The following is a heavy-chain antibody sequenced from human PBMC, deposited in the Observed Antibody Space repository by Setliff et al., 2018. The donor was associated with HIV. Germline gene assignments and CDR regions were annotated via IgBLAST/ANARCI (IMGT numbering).Heavy chain of an antibody. CDR1: GYSISSGYY. D-gene: IGHD6-13*01. J-gene: IGHJ4*02. Sequence: SETLSLTCTVSGYSISSGYYWGWILLPPGKGLEWIGDIYHSGFTIYNPSLKSRVTLSLDTSKNQFSLKLSSVTAADTAVYYCARLPDINSWPFDYWARGTLVTVSS. CDR2: IYHSGFT. V-gene: IGHV4-38-2*02. CDR3: ARLPDINSWPFDY.